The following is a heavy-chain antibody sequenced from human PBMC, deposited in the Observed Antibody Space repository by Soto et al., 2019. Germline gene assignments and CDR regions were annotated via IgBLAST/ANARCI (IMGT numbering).Heavy chain of an antibody. V-gene: IGHV5-51*01. Sequence: VEALKISCRGSGYSFTRYWIGPLRQMPWKGLEWMGIIYPGDSDTRYSPSFQGQVTISADKSISTAYLQWSSLKASDTAMYYCARHSIAAAGWYYYDYGMDVWGQGTTVTVSS. J-gene: IGHJ6*02. CDR3: ARHSIAAAGWYYYDYGMDV. CDR2: IYPGDSDT. CDR1: GYSFTRYW. D-gene: IGHD6-13*01.